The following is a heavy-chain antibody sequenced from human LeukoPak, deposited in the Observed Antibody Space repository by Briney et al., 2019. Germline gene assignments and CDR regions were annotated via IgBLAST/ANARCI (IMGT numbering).Heavy chain of an antibody. CDR3: ARQLGHWFDP. V-gene: IGHV4-59*01. Sequence: SETLSLTCVVSGDSISRYSWSWIRQSPRKGLEWIGYVYYNGDTNYNPSLKSRVIISLDTSRTRFSLKLNSVTAADTAVYYRARQLGHWFDPWGPGTLITVSS. CDR2: VYYNGDT. CDR1: GDSISRYS. D-gene: IGHD1-1*01. J-gene: IGHJ5*02.